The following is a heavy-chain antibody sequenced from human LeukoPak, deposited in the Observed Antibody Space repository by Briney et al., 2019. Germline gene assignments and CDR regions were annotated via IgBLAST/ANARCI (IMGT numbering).Heavy chain of an antibody. CDR2: IRYGGSNK. Sequence: GGSLRLSCAASGFTFSSYGMHWVRQAPGKGLEWVAFIRYGGSNKYYADSVKGRFTISRDNSKKTLYLQMNSLRAEDTAVYYCAKTLDYYDSSGYPYYFDYWGQGTLVTVSS. CDR3: AKTLDYYDSSGYPYYFDY. V-gene: IGHV3-30*02. D-gene: IGHD3-22*01. CDR1: GFTFSSYG. J-gene: IGHJ4*02.